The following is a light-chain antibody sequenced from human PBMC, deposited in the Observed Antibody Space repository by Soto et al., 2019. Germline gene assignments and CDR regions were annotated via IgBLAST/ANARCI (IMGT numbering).Light chain of an antibody. CDR3: QQYKAYSYT. J-gene: IGKJ2*01. CDR2: KAS. V-gene: IGKV1-5*03. Sequence: DIEMTQSPSTLSASVGDRVTITCRATQSLNIWLAWYQQKPGKAPKLLISKASSLESGVPSRFSGSGSGTEFSLTISSPQPDDFATYYCQQYKAYSYTFGQGTKLEMK. CDR1: QSLNIW.